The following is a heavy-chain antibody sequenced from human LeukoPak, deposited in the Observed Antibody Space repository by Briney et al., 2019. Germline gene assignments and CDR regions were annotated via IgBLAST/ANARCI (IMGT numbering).Heavy chain of an antibody. CDR2: IYYSGST. CDR3: ARPKHSSGWNFDY. V-gene: IGHV4-38-2*02. CDR1: GYSISSGYY. J-gene: IGHJ4*02. Sequence: SETLSLTCTVSGYSISSGYYWGWIRQPPGKGLEWIGSIYYSGSTYYNPSLKSRVTISVDTSKNQFSLKLSSVTAADTAVYYCARPKHSSGWNFDYWGQGTLVTVSS. D-gene: IGHD6-19*01.